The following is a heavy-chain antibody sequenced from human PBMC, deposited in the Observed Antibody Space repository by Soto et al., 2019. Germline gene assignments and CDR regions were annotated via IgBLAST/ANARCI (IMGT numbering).Heavy chain of an antibody. J-gene: IGHJ5*02. CDR3: AKDSSVTAAGSGGWFDP. CDR2: IRADGSRT. CDR1: GFTFSNYA. D-gene: IGHD6-13*01. V-gene: IGHV3-23*01. Sequence: EVQMLESGGGLVQPGGSLRLSCAVSGFTFSNYAMAWVRQAPGKGLEWVSSIRADGSRTHYADSVKGRFTVSRDNSKNTLYLQMNGLGAEDTATYYCAKDSSVTAAGSGGWFDPWGQGTLVIVSS.